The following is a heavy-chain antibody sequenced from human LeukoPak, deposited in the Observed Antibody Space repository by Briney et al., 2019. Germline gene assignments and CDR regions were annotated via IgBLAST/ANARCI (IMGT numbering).Heavy chain of an antibody. D-gene: IGHD3-10*01. CDR1: GGSISSGDYY. CDR2: IHYSGST. CDR3: ARYGSGSRRFDP. Sequence: SETLSLTCTVSGGSISSGDYYWSWIRQPPGTGLEWIGYIHYSGSTYYNPSLRSRVTMSVDTSKNQFSLKLSSVTAADTAVYYCARYGSGSRRFDPWGQGTLVTVSS. V-gene: IGHV4-30-4*01. J-gene: IGHJ5*02.